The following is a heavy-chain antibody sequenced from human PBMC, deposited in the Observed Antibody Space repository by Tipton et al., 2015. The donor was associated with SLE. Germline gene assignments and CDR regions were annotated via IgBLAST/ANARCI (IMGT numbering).Heavy chain of an antibody. J-gene: IGHJ4*02. D-gene: IGHD2-8*02. CDR3: ARPDYCAGGTCYLD. CDR2: IYYTGTT. CDR1: GGSISSSTYY. Sequence: TLSLTCTVSGGSISSSTYYWGWIRQPPGKGLEWVGSIYYTGTTYYTPSLKSRVTIPVDTSKNQFALRLRSVTAADTAVYYCARPDYCAGGTCYLDWGQGILVTVSS. V-gene: IGHV4-39*06.